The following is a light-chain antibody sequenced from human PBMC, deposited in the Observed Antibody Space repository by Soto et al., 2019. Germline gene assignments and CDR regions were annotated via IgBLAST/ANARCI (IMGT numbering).Light chain of an antibody. CDR1: QSISSW. V-gene: IGKV1-5*01. J-gene: IGKJ5*01. Sequence: RMARSPSTLSGSVVYIFNVPFRASQSISSWLAWYQQKPGKAPKLLIYDASSLESGVPSRFSGSGSGTEFTLTISSLQPDDFATYYCQQYNSDSSITFGQGTRLEIK. CDR3: QQYNSDSSIT. CDR2: DAS.